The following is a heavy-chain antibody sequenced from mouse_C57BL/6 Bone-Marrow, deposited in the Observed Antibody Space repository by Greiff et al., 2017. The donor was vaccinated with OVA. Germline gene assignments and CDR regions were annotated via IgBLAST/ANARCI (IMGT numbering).Heavy chain of an antibody. D-gene: IGHD1-1*01. CDR2: IDPSDSYT. CDR1: GYTFTSYW. CDR3: ARAMGNYSYFDY. Sequence: QVQLQQPGAELVMPGASVKLSCKASGYTFTSYWMHWVKQRPGQGLEWIGEIDPSDSYTNYNQKFKGKSTLTVDKSSSTAYMQLSSLTSEDSAVYYCARAMGNYSYFDYWGQGTTLTVSS. V-gene: IGHV1-69*01. J-gene: IGHJ2*01.